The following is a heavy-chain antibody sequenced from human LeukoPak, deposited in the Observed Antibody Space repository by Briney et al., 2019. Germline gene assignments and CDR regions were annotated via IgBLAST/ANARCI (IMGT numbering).Heavy chain of an antibody. J-gene: IGHJ4*02. V-gene: IGHV7-4-1*02. CDR1: GYTFTNYG. CDR2: INTNTGNP. Sequence: GASVKVSCKASGYTFTNYGINWVRQAPGRGLEWMGLINTNTGNPTYAQGFTGRFVFSLDTSVSTAYLQISSLEAEDTAVYYCARLTYYYDSSSWTFDYWGQGTQVTVSS. D-gene: IGHD3-22*01. CDR3: ARLTYYYDSSSWTFDY.